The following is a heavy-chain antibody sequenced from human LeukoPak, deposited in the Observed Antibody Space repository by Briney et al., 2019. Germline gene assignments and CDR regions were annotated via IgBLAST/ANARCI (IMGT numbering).Heavy chain of an antibody. J-gene: IGHJ4*02. D-gene: IGHD6-13*01. CDR2: ISYDGSNK. CDR3: ARVRSRVYS. Sequence: GGSLRLSCAASGFTFSSYAMHWVRQAPGKGLEWVAVISYDGSNKYYADSVKGRFTISRDNSKNTLCLQMNSLRAEDTAVYYCARVRSRVYSWGQGTLVTVSS. CDR1: GFTFSSYA. V-gene: IGHV3-30*04.